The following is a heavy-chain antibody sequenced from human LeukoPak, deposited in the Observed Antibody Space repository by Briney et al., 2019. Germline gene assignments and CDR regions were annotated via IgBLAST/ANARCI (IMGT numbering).Heavy chain of an antibody. CDR3: ARGVLRYFDWLLSDANSDFDY. J-gene: IGHJ4*02. D-gene: IGHD3-9*01. CDR2: ISAYNGNT. Sequence: GASVKVSCKASGYSFTAYYIHWVRQAPGQGLEWMGWISAYNGNTNYAQKLQGRVTMTTDTSTSTAYMELRSLRSDDTAVYYCARGVLRYFDWLLSDANSDFDYWGQGTLVTVSS. CDR1: GYSFTAYY. V-gene: IGHV1-18*04.